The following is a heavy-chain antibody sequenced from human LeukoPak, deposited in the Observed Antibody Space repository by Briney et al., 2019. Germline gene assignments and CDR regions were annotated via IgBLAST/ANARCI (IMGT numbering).Heavy chain of an antibody. D-gene: IGHD2-15*01. Sequence: SETLSLTCTVSGGSISSSSYYWGWIRQPPGKGLEWIGSIYYSGSTYYNPSLKSRVTISVDTSKNQFSLKLSSVTAADTAVYYRARLKVDAPGCFDPWGQGTLVTVSS. CDR1: GGSISSSSYY. CDR3: ARLKVDAPGCFDP. V-gene: IGHV4-39*01. J-gene: IGHJ5*02. CDR2: IYYSGST.